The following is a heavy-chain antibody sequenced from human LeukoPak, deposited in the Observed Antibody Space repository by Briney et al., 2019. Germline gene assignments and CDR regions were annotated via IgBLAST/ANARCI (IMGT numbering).Heavy chain of an antibody. CDR1: GFTFSSYW. V-gene: IGHV3-74*01. Sequence: GGSLRLSCAASGFTFSSYWMHWVRQAPGKGLVWVSRIKSDGSTTTYADSVKGRFTISRDNAKNTLYLQINSLRPEDTAVYYCAKDQSQWGQGTLVIVSS. CDR2: IKSDGSTT. J-gene: IGHJ4*02. CDR3: AKDQSQ.